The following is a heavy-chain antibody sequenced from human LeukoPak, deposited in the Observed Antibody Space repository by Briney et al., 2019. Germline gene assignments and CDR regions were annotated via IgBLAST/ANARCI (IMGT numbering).Heavy chain of an antibody. CDR1: GGSISSSGYY. CDR2: IYYSGST. J-gene: IGHJ4*02. Sequence: SETLSLTCTVSGGSISSSGYYWGWIRQPPGKGLEWIGSIYYSGSTYYNPSLKSRVTISVDTSKNQFSLKLSSVTAADTAVYYCATLIAVADYFDYWGQGTLVTVSS. CDR3: ATLIAVADYFDY. D-gene: IGHD6-19*01. V-gene: IGHV4-39*01.